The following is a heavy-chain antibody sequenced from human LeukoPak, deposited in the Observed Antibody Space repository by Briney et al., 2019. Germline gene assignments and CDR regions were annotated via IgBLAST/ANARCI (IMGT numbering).Heavy chain of an antibody. CDR2: IYYSGST. D-gene: IGHD3-9*01. CDR3: ARGLLYYDILTGYYKAVAFFDY. CDR1: GGSISSSSYY. V-gene: IGHV4-39*01. Sequence: SETLSLTCTVSGGSISSSSYYWAWIRQPPGKGLEWIGSIYYSGSTYYNPSLKSRVTISVDTSKNQFSLKLSSVTAADTAVYYCARGLLYYDILTGYYKAVAFFDYWGQGTLVTVSS. J-gene: IGHJ4*02.